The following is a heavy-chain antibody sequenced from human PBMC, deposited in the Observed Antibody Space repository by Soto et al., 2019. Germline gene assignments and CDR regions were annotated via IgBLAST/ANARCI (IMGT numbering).Heavy chain of an antibody. V-gene: IGHV4-61*05. J-gene: IGHJ4*02. Sequence: SETLSLTCIVSSGSMSSSLNHWGWIRQPPGKGLEWIGFIHHSGSTNYKPSLKSRVTISVDTSKNQFSLKLTSVTAADTAVYYCARHSSSWSDFDYWGQGTQVTVSS. CDR2: IHHSGST. D-gene: IGHD6-13*01. CDR1: SGSMSSSLNH. CDR3: ARHSSSWSDFDY.